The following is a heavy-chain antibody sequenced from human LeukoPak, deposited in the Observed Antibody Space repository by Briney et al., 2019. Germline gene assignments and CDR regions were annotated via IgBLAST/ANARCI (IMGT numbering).Heavy chain of an antibody. V-gene: IGHV3-23*01. J-gene: IGHJ4*02. CDR2: ISGSGGST. D-gene: IGHD3-10*01. CDR1: GFTFSSYA. CDR3: AKDLVRGGIDY. Sequence: GGSQRLSCAASGFTFSSYAMSWVRQAPGKGLEWVSAISGSGGSTYYADSVKGRFTISRDNSKDTLYLQMNSLRAEDTAVYYCAKDLVRGGIDYWGQGTLVTVSS.